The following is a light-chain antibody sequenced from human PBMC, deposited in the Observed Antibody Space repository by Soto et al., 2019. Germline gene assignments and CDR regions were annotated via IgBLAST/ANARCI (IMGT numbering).Light chain of an antibody. V-gene: IGKV3-15*01. CDR3: QQYNIWPKT. J-gene: IGKJ1*01. CDR1: QSVSSS. Sequence: EIVMTQSPATLSVSPGETATLSCRASQSVSSSFAWYQQKPGQAPSLLISDASTRAAGLPARFSGSGSGTEFTLTISSLQSEDFAVYFCQQYNIWPKTFGQGTKVEIK. CDR2: DAS.